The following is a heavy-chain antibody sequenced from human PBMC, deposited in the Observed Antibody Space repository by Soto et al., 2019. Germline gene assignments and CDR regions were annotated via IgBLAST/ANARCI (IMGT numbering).Heavy chain of an antibody. CDR1: GDTFSTYT. V-gene: IGHV1-69*14. Sequence: QVQLVQSGAEVKKPGSSVKVSCKASGDTFSTYTITWVRQAPGQGLEWMGGIIPRSGTSNYAQKFQGRVTITADKSTSTAYMELSSPRSEDTAVYYCARECLVLAPSTVNADHYYYAWDVWGQGTTVTVSS. CDR2: IIPRSGTS. CDR3: ARECLVLAPSTVNADHYYYAWDV. D-gene: IGHD3-3*02. J-gene: IGHJ6*02.